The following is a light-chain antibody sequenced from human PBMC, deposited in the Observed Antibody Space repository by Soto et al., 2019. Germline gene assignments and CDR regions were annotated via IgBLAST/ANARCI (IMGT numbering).Light chain of an antibody. J-gene: IGKJ4*01. CDR1: PSISSY. V-gene: IGKV1-39*01. Sequence: DIQMTQSPSSLSASVGDRVTITCRASPSISSYLHWYQQTPGKAPKLLIYAASSSQSGVPSRFSGSGSGTDFTLTISSLQPEDFATYYCQRSFSTPLTVGGGTKVEIK. CDR2: AAS. CDR3: QRSFSTPLT.